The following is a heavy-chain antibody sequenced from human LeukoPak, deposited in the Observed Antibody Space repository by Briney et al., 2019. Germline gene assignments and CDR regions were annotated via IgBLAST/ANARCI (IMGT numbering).Heavy chain of an antibody. J-gene: IGHJ4*02. CDR3: AKERSWHDGCSGGSCYSDY. D-gene: IGHD2-15*01. CDR2: IYYSGST. V-gene: IGHV4-39*02. Sequence: SETLSLTCTVSGGSISSSSYYWGWIRQPPGKGLEWIGSIYYSGSTYYNSSLKSRFTIFVDTSKNQFSLKLSSVTAADTAVYYCAKERSWHDGCSGGSCYSDYWGQGTLVTVSS. CDR1: GGSISSSSYY.